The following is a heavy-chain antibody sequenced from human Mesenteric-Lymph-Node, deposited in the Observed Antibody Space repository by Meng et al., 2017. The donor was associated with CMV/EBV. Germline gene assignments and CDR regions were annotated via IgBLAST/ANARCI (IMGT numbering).Heavy chain of an antibody. Sequence: CKASGYTFTGYSIHWVRQAPGQGLEWLGRFSPNSGDTNYAQNFQGRVTLTRDTSISTAYMELSRLRSDDTALYYCARSSSSWYYFDYWGQGTLVTVSS. CDR2: FSPNSGDT. D-gene: IGHD6-13*01. V-gene: IGHV1-2*06. CDR1: GYTFTGYS. J-gene: IGHJ4*02. CDR3: ARSSSSWYYFDY.